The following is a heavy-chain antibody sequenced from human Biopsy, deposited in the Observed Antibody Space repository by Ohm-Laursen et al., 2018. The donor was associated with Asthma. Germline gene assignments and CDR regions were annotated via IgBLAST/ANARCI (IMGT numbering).Heavy chain of an antibody. J-gene: IGHJ5*02. CDR1: GGSISSDDYY. CDR3: ARDRAMTSET. V-gene: IGHV4-30-4*01. Sequence: TLSLTCTVSGGSISSDDYYWSWIRQAPGKGLEWIAYIYSIGDTYYSPSLKSRVSISLDTSKNQFSLRPTSVTAADTAVYYCARDRAMTSETWGQGTLVTVSS. D-gene: IGHD2-2*01. CDR2: IYSIGDT.